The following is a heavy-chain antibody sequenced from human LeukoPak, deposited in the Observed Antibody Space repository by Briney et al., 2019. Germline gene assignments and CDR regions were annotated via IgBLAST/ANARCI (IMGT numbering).Heavy chain of an antibody. CDR1: GFTFSSYA. V-gene: IGHV3-23*01. J-gene: IGHJ3*02. Sequence: GGSLRLSCAASGFTFSSYAMSWVRQAPEKGLEWVSTISGSGGRKYYADSVKGRFTISRDNSKKTLYLQMNSLRAEDTAIYYCAKALFGDRRVGAFDIWGLGTMHTVSS. D-gene: IGHD3-10*02. CDR2: ISGSGGRK. CDR3: AKALFGDRRVGAFDI.